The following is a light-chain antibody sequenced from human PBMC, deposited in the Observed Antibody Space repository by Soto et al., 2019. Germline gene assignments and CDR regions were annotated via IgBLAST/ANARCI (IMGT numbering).Light chain of an antibody. CDR1: RGISSY. Sequence: DIHLTQSPSFLSASLGDRVTITFRASRGISSYLAWYQQKPGKAPKLLIYAASTLQTGVPSRFSGSGSGTEFTLTISSLQPEDFATYYCQQLNSYLITFGQGTRLEIK. J-gene: IGKJ5*01. CDR3: QQLNSYLIT. CDR2: AAS. V-gene: IGKV1-9*01.